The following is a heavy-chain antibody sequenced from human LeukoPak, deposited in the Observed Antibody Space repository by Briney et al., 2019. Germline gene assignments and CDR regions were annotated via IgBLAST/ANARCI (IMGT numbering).Heavy chain of an antibody. D-gene: IGHD6-13*01. Sequence: GGSLRLSCAASGFTFSSYAMHWVRQAPGKGLEWVAVISYDGSSKYYADSVKGRFTISRDNSKNTLYLQMNSLRAEDTAVYYCAREGGSSWYPRAYFQHWGQGTLVTVSS. J-gene: IGHJ1*01. CDR3: AREGGSSWYPRAYFQH. V-gene: IGHV3-30*04. CDR2: ISYDGSSK. CDR1: GFTFSSYA.